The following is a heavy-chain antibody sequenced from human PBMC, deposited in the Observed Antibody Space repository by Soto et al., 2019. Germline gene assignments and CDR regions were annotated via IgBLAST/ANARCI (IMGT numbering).Heavy chain of an antibody. CDR2: MWFDGSKK. J-gene: IGHJ4*02. CDR1: GFTFGTYV. Sequence: PGGSLRLSCAASGFTFGTYVMHWVRQAPGKGLEWVALMWFDGSKKYYGDSVRGRFTISRDNSKNTLYLQMNSLRAEDTAVYYCARGARDFDYWGQGTLVTVSS. V-gene: IGHV3-33*01. D-gene: IGHD3-16*01. CDR3: ARGARDFDY.